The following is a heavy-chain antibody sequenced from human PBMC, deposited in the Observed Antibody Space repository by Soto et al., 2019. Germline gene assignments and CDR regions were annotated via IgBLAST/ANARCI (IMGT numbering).Heavy chain of an antibody. Sequence: GGSLRLSCAASGFTFSGSAMHWVRQASGKGLEWVGRIRSKANSYATAYAASVKGRFTISRDDSKNTAYLQMNSLKTEDTAVYYCTRHVEDSSSPHYYYYGMDVWGQGTTVTVSS. CDR3: TRHVEDSSSPHYYYYGMDV. D-gene: IGHD6-6*01. CDR1: GFTFSGSA. CDR2: IRSKANSYAT. V-gene: IGHV3-73*01. J-gene: IGHJ6*02.